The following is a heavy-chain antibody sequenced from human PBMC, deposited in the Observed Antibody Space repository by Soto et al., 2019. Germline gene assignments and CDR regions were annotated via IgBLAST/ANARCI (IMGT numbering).Heavy chain of an antibody. J-gene: IGHJ4*02. D-gene: IGHD3-22*01. V-gene: IGHV1-24*01. CDR2: FDPEDGET. Sequence: ASVKVSCKVSGYTLTELSMHWVRQAPGKGLEWMGGFDPEDGETIYAQKFQGRVTMTEDTSTDTAYMELSSLRSEDTAVYYCATVGRYYDSSGYYRGYYFDYWGQGTLVTVSS. CDR1: GYTLTELS. CDR3: ATVGRYYDSSGYYRGYYFDY.